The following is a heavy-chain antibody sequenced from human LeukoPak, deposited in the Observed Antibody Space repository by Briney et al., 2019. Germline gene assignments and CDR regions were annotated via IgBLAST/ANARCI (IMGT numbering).Heavy chain of an antibody. J-gene: IGHJ4*02. D-gene: IGHD3-22*01. CDR2: ISSSSSYI. CDR1: GFTFSSYS. Sequence: TGGSLRLSCAASGFTFSSYSMNWVRQAPGKGLEWVSSISSSSSYIYYGDSVKGRFTISRDNSKNTLYLQMNSLRADDTAVYYCATDSSPDFWGQGTLVTVSS. V-gene: IGHV3-21*01. CDR3: ATDSSPDF.